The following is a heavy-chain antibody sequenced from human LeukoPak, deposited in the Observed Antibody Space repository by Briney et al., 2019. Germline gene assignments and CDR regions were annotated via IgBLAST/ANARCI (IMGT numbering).Heavy chain of an antibody. Sequence: SETLSLTCTVSGGSISTYYWSWIRQPPGKGLEWIGYLYYNGRTNYNPSLKSRVTISVDTSKNQFSLKLSSVTAADTAVYYCARGVVIAPQTFDYWGQGTLVTVSS. CDR2: LYYNGRT. V-gene: IGHV4-59*01. CDR1: GGSISTYY. J-gene: IGHJ4*02. D-gene: IGHD2-21*01. CDR3: ARGVVIAPQTFDY.